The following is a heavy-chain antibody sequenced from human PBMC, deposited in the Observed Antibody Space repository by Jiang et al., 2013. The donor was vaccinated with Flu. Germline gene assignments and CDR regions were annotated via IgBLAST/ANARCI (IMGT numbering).Heavy chain of an antibody. CDR2: IYYSGST. D-gene: IGHD6-13*01. Sequence: LLKPSETLSLTCTVSGGSISSYYWSWIRQPPGKGLEWIGYIYYSGSTNYNPSLKSRVTISVDTSKNQFSLKLSSVTAADTAVYYCARRGRIAAAKSPNWYFDLWGRGTLVTVSS. CDR1: GGSISSYY. J-gene: IGHJ2*01. V-gene: IGHV4-59*01. CDR3: ARRGRIAAAKSPNWYFDL.